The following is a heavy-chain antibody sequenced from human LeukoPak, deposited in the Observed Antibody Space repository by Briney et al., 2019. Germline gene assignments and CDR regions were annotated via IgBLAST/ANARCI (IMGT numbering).Heavy chain of an antibody. D-gene: IGHD6-13*01. CDR2: ISSSSSYI. Sequence: GGSLRLSCAASGFTFSSYSMNWVRQAPGKGLEWVSSISSSSSYIYYADSVKGRFTISRDNAKNSLYLQMNSLRAEDTAVYYCARDLSSSWSPIAYYYYGMDVWGQGTTVTVPS. CDR3: ARDLSSSWSPIAYYYYGMDV. CDR1: GFTFSSYS. V-gene: IGHV3-21*01. J-gene: IGHJ6*02.